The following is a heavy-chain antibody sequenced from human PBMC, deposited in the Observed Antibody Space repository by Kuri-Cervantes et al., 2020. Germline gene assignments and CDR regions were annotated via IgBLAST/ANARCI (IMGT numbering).Heavy chain of an antibody. Sequence: SETLPLTCTVSGGSISSGDYYWSWIRQPPGKGLEWIGYIYYSGSTYYNPSLKSRVTISVDTSKNQFSLKLSSVTAADTAVYYCARRDHGGYIDYWGQGTLVTVSS. CDR1: GGSISSGDYY. J-gene: IGHJ4*02. V-gene: IGHV4-30-4*08. CDR3: ARRDHGGYIDY. CDR2: IYYSGST. D-gene: IGHD4/OR15-4a*01.